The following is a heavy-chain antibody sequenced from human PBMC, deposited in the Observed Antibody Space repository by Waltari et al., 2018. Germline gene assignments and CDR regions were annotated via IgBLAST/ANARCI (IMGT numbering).Heavy chain of an antibody. Sequence: EVQLVETGGGLIQPGGSLRLSCAASGFTVSSNYMSWVRQAPGKGLEWVSVIYSGGSTYYADSVKGRFTISRDNSKNTLYLQMNSLRAEDTAVYYCATSLVEGATPFDYWGQGTLVTVSS. D-gene: IGHD1-26*01. V-gene: IGHV3-53*02. J-gene: IGHJ4*02. CDR1: GFTVSSNY. CDR2: IYSGGST. CDR3: ATSLVEGATPFDY.